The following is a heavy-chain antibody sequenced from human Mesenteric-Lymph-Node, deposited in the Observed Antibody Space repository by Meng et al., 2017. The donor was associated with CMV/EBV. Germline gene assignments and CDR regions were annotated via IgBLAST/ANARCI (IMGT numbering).Heavy chain of an antibody. CDR3: ARGGVVKEGYYYGMDV. V-gene: IGHV3-30*02. D-gene: IGHD3-3*01. J-gene: IGHJ6*02. CDR1: GFTFSSYG. Sequence: GGSLRLSCAASGFTFSSYGMHWVRQAPGKGLEWVAFIRYDGSNEYYADSVKGRFTISRDNSKNTLYLQMNSLRAEDMAVYYCARGGVVKEGYYYGMDVWGQGTTVTVSS. CDR2: IRYDGSNE.